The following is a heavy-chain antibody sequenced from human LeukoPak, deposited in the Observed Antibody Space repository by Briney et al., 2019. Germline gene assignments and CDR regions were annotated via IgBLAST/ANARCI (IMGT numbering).Heavy chain of an antibody. V-gene: IGHV4-31*03. CDR2: IYYSGST. J-gene: IGHJ1*01. CDR3: ARGGSNSYFQH. Sequence: SETLSLTCTVSGDSISSGGYYWSWIRQHPGKGLEWIGYIYYSGSTYYNLSLKSRVFKAVDTFENQFSLKLRSVTAADTAVYYCARGGSNSYFQHWGQGTLVTVSS. CDR1: GDSISSGGYY. D-gene: IGHD1-26*01.